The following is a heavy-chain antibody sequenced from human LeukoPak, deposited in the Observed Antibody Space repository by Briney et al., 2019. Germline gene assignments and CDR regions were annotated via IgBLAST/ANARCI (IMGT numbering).Heavy chain of an antibody. D-gene: IGHD2-21*01. Sequence: GGSLRLSCAAAGFTFSNYNMIWVRQAPGKGLEGVSDISSSRSNINYADSVKGRFTISRDNARNSLYLLMNSLTAEDTAVYYCARVLTNYSNMDVWGKGTTVTVSS. J-gene: IGHJ6*03. CDR3: ARVLTNYSNMDV. CDR2: ISSSRSNI. CDR1: GFTFSNYN. V-gene: IGHV3-48*04.